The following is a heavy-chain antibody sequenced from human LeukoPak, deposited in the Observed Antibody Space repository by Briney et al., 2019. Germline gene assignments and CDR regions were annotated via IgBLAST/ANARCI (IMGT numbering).Heavy chain of an antibody. CDR2: ISSSSSYI. J-gene: IGHJ3*02. Sequence: PGGSLRLSCAASGFTFSSYSMNWVRQAPGKGLEWVSSISSSSSYIYYADSVKGRFTISRDNAKNSLYLQMNSLRAEDTAVYYCARDGLELLRDDAFDIWGQGTMVTVSS. CDR1: GFTFSSYS. D-gene: IGHD1-7*01. CDR3: ARDGLELLRDDAFDI. V-gene: IGHV3-21*01.